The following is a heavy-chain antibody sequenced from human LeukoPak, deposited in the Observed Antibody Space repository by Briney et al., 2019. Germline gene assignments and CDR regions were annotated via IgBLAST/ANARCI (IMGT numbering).Heavy chain of an antibody. D-gene: IGHD3-22*01. CDR1: GGTFSSYA. J-gene: IGHJ4*02. Sequence: SVKVSCKASGGTFSSYAISWVRQAPGQGLEWMGRIIPILGIANYAQKFQGRVTITADKSTSTAYMELSSLRSEDTAVYYCARDSPYYYDSSGSYYFDYWGQGTLVTASS. V-gene: IGHV1-69*04. CDR2: IIPILGIA. CDR3: ARDSPYYYDSSGSYYFDY.